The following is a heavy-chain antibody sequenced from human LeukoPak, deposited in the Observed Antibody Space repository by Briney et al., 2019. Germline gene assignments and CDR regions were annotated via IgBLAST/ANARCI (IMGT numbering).Heavy chain of an antibody. D-gene: IGHD2-15*01. Sequence: GGSLRLSCAASGFSFRGYYMSWIRQAPGKGLEWVSAVSDSAGRIYYADSVKGRFTISRDNSKNTLYLQMNSLRAEDTAVYYCARDREGGYCSGGSCSFDYWGQGTLVTVSS. CDR3: ARDREGGYCSGGSCSFDY. CDR2: VSDSAGRI. J-gene: IGHJ4*02. CDR1: GFSFRGYY. V-gene: IGHV3-23*01.